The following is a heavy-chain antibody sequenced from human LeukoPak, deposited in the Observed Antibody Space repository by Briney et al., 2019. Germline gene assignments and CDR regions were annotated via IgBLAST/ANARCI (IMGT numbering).Heavy chain of an antibody. CDR3: ATVRTAYNWNSGAFDI. CDR2: FDPEDGET. D-gene: IGHD1-1*01. Sequence: ASVKVSCKVSGYTLTELSMHWVRQAPGKGLEWMGGFDPEDGETIYAQKFQGRVTMTEDTSTDTAYMELSSLRSEDTAVYYCATVRTAYNWNSGAFDIWGQGTMVTVSS. V-gene: IGHV1-24*01. CDR1: GYTLTELS. J-gene: IGHJ3*02.